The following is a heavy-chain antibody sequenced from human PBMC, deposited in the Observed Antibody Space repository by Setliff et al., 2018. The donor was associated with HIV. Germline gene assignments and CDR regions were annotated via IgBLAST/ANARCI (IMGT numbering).Heavy chain of an antibody. Sequence: GASVKVSCKAPGGTFSSHAINWVRQAAGQGLEWMGRFIPMFGSTKYAQKFQGRVTITVDGSTGTAYMELNSLRSEDTAVYYCARETTSGWYWFDPWGQGTLVTVSS. CDR1: GGTFSSHA. CDR2: FIPMFGST. D-gene: IGHD6-19*01. J-gene: IGHJ5*02. V-gene: IGHV1-69*13. CDR3: ARETTSGWYWFDP.